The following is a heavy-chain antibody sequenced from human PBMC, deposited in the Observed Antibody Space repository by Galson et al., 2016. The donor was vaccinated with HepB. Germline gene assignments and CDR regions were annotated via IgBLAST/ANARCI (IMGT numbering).Heavy chain of an antibody. CDR1: GGSISSYY. CDR3: ATRSRAAMPAFGIQRPNYYMDV. J-gene: IGHJ6*03. CDR2: IYYSGST. V-gene: IGHV4-59*01. Sequence: SETLSLTCTVSGGSISSYYWSWIRQPPGKGLEWIGYIYYSGSTNYNPSLKSRVVISVDTSKNQFSLKLSSVTAADTAVYYCATRSRAAMPAFGIQRPNYYMDVWGKGTTVTVSS. D-gene: IGHD2-2*01.